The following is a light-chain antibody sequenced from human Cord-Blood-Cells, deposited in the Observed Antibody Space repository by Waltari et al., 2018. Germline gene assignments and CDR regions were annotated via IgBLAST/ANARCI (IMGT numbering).Light chain of an antibody. V-gene: IGKV1-33*01. CDR2: DAS. CDR3: QQYDNLPPFT. CDR1: QDISNY. J-gene: IGKJ3*01. Sequence: DIQMTQSPSSLSASVGDRVTITCQASQDISNYLNWYQQKPGKAPKLLIYDASNLETGVPSMFSGSGSGTDFTFTTSSLQPEDIATYYCQQYDNLPPFTFGPGTKVDIK.